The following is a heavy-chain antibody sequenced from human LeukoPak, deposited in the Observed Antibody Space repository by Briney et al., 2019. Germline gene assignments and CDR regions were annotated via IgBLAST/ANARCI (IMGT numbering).Heavy chain of an antibody. CDR2: INHSGST. J-gene: IGHJ3*02. CDR1: GGSFSGYY. CDR3: ARVWGTYYDFWSGYPVAFDI. D-gene: IGHD3-3*01. Sequence: PSETLSLTCAVYGGSFSGYYWSWIRQPPGKGLEWIGEINHSGSTNYNPSLKSRVTISVDTSKNQFSLKLSSVTAADTAVYYCARVWGTYYDFWSGYPVAFDIWGQGTMVAVSS. V-gene: IGHV4-34*01.